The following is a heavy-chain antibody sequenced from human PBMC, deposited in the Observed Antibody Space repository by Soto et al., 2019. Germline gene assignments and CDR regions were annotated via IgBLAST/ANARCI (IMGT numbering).Heavy chain of an antibody. CDR2: ISQEGNEK. CDR1: GFAFSTYW. Sequence: EVQLVESGGGLVQPGGSLRLSCAASGFAFSTYWMSWVRQAPGKGPEWVAIISQEGNEKYYVDSVKGRFTIARDNAKNSLYLQMNSLRADDTSVYYCARDRRSSGPFDYWGQGPLVTVSS. D-gene: IGHD6-19*01. CDR3: ARDRRSSGPFDY. J-gene: IGHJ4*02. V-gene: IGHV3-7*01.